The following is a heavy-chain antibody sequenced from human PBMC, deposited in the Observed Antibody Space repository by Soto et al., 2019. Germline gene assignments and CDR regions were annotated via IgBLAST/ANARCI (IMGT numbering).Heavy chain of an antibody. CDR1: FTFSSYW. D-gene: IGHD3-22*01. CDR3: ARFYYDSSGYLPSPYYYYYGMDV. Sequence: FTFSSYWMSWVRQAPGKGLEWVANIKQDGSEKYYVDSVKGRFTISRDNAKNSLYLQMNSLRAEDTAVYYCARFYYDSSGYLPSPYYYYYGMDVWGQGTTVTVSS. V-gene: IGHV3-7*04. J-gene: IGHJ6*02. CDR2: IKQDGSEK.